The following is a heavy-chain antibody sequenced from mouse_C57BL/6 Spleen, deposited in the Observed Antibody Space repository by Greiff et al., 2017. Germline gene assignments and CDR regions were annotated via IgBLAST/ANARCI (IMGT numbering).Heavy chain of an antibody. D-gene: IGHD1-1*01. CDR1: GFNIKDDY. CDR2: IDPSDSDT. V-gene: IGHV1-74*04. CDR3: AICSTPLDY. J-gene: IGHJ2*01. Sequence: VQLQESGAELVRPGASVKLSCTASGFNIKDDYMHWVKQRPEQGLEWIGWIDPSDSDTNYNQKFKGKATLTVDKSSSTAYMQLSSLTSEDSAVYYCAICSTPLDYWGQGTTLTVSS.